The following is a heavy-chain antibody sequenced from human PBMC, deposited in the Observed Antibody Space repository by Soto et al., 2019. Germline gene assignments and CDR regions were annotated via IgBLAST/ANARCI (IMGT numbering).Heavy chain of an antibody. CDR2: INPAGTIT. CDR3: TSDTFGLRDT. Sequence: MQMVESGGGSVQPGGSLRLSCAASGFTFSHYWMHWVRQTPGKGLVWVSRINPAGTITNYADSVEGRFTISRDNADSALFLQMNSLRAEVTAIYFCTSDTFGLRDTWAQGTLVTVSS. J-gene: IGHJ5*02. V-gene: IGHV3-74*01. D-gene: IGHD3-16*01. CDR1: GFTFSHYW.